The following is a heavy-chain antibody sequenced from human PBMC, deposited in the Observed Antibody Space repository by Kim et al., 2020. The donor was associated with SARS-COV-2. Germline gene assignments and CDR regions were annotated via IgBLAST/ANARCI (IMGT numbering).Heavy chain of an antibody. Sequence: GGSLRLSCAASGFTFDDYAMHWVRQAPGKGLEWVSGISWNSGSIGYADSVKGRFTISRDNAKNSLYLQMNNLRAEDTALYYCAKDKGRHWGGHYDILTGYYSWGQGTLVTVSS. J-gene: IGHJ4*02. CDR1: GFTFDDYA. CDR3: AKDKGRHWGGHYDILTGYYS. CDR2: ISWNSGSI. V-gene: IGHV3-9*01. D-gene: IGHD3-9*01.